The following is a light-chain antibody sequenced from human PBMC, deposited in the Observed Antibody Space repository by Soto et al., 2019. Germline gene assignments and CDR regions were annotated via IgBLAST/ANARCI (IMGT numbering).Light chain of an antibody. Sequence: QSALTQPASVSGSPGQSITISCTGTSSDVGGYNYVSWYQQHPGKAPKLMIYXXSXXXXXXXNXXXGSKSGNTASLTISGLQAEXXADYYCSSYTSSSTRVFGGGTKLTVL. CDR2: XXS. CDR1: SSDVGGYNY. J-gene: IGLJ3*02. CDR3: SSYTSSSTRV. V-gene: IGLV2-14*01.